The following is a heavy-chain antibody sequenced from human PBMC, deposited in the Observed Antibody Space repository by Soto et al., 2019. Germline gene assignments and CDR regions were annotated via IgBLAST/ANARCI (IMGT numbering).Heavy chain of an antibody. Sequence: SETLSLTCAVSGGSISSGGYSWSWIRQPPGKGLEWIGYIYHSGSTYYNSSLKSRVTISVDRSKSQFSLKLSSVTAADTAVYYCARVPGPWGQGTLVTVSS. CDR1: GGSISSGGYS. J-gene: IGHJ5*02. D-gene: IGHD3-10*01. CDR2: IYHSGST. V-gene: IGHV4-30-2*01. CDR3: ARVPGP.